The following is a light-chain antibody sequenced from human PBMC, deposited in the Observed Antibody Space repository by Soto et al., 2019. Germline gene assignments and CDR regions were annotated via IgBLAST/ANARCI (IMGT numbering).Light chain of an antibody. V-gene: IGKV1-39*01. J-gene: IGKJ1*01. CDR3: QQSYRSPET. Sequence: DIQMTQSPSSLSASVGDRVSITCRASQSIDNYLNWYQQKPGKAPNLLIYAASTLLSGVPSRFSGGGSGTHFTLTISSLQPEDFATYYCQQSYRSPETFGQGTKVEIK. CDR1: QSIDNY. CDR2: AAS.